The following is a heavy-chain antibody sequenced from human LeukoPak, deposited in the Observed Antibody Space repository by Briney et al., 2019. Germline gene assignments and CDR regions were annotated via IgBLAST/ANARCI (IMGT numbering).Heavy chain of an antibody. D-gene: IGHD3-16*02. Sequence: GASVKVSCTASGYTFTSYAMHWVRQAPGQRLEWMGWINAGNGNTKYSQEFQGRVTITRDTSASTAYMELSSLRSEDMAVYYCARASYDYVWGSYRPWYYFDYWGQGTLVTVSS. J-gene: IGHJ4*02. CDR2: INAGNGNT. CDR3: ARASYDYVWGSYRPWYYFDY. V-gene: IGHV1-3*03. CDR1: GYTFTSYA.